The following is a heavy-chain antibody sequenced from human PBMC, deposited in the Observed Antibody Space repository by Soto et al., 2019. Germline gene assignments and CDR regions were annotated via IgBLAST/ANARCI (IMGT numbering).Heavy chain of an antibody. J-gene: IGHJ6*03. D-gene: IGHD3-16*01. CDR3: AHGRGVPGGISWYSHYYMDV. CDR1: GFSLSASGVS. V-gene: IGHV2-5*02. Sequence: QITLKESGPTLVKPTQSLTLTCSFSGFSLSASGVSVGWIRQPPGKALEWLGMIYWDDEKRYSPSLKDRLIITTDTSRNQVVLALSNMDPVDTATYFCAHGRGVPGGISWYSHYYMDVWGKGTTVTVPS. CDR2: IYWDDEK.